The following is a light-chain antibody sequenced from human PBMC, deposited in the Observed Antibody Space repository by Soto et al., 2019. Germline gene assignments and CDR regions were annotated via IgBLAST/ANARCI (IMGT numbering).Light chain of an antibody. CDR3: QLRTNRPPRLS. J-gene: IGKJ4*01. CDR1: QSVGSS. Sequence: DSVLPQSPATLSLSPGERATLSCRASQSVGSSLAWYQQKPGQAPRLLIYDASNRATGVPARFSGSGSGTDFTLIISSLEPEDLAVYYCQLRTNRPPRLSFGGGTKVEIK. CDR2: DAS. V-gene: IGKV3-11*01.